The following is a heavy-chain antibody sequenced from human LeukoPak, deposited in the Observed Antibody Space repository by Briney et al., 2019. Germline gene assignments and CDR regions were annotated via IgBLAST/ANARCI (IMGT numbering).Heavy chain of an antibody. Sequence: GGSLRLSCVASGFTISTYGIYWVRQAPGKGLEWVAFIRYDGSNEYYADSVKGRFTISRDSSKNTLYLHMNRLRPEDTAVYYCAGLWFGEFINTSYMDVWGKGTTVTISS. CDR2: IRYDGSNE. J-gene: IGHJ6*03. V-gene: IGHV3-30*02. CDR1: GFTISTYG. CDR3: AGLWFGEFINTSYMDV. D-gene: IGHD3-10*01.